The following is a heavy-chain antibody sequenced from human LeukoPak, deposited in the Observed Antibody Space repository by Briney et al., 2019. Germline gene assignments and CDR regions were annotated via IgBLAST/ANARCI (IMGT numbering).Heavy chain of an antibody. J-gene: IGHJ4*02. D-gene: IGHD3-16*01. Sequence: GGSLRLSCAASGFTLSSYSMNWVRQAPGKGLEWVSYISSSGSTIYYADSVKGRFTISRDNAKNSLYLQMNSLRAEDTAVYYCARELGGAWYGVPIYWGQGTLVTVSS. CDR2: ISSSGSTI. CDR1: GFTLSSYS. V-gene: IGHV3-48*04. CDR3: ARELGGAWYGVPIY.